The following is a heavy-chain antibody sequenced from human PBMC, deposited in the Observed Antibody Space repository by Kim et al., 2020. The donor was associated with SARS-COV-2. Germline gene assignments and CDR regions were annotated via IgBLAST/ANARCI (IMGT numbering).Heavy chain of an antibody. Sequence: GGSLRLSCAASGFTVSSNYMNWVRQAPGKGLEWVSVIYTGGSTYYADSVKGRLTISRDNSKNTLYLQKNSLRAEDTAVYFCAVRYYDTSSYYSYYFDYWGQGTLVIVSS. V-gene: IGHV3-66*02. CDR1: GFTVSSNY. CDR2: IYTGGST. J-gene: IGHJ4*02. D-gene: IGHD3-22*01. CDR3: AVRYYDTSSYYSYYFDY.